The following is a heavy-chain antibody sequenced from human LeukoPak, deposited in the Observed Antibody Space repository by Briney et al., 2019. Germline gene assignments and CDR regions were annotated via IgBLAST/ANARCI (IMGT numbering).Heavy chain of an antibody. CDR1: GFTFSGSA. CDR3: AKDRLGGPYFFHY. V-gene: IGHV3-73*01. Sequence: GGSLRLSCAASGFTFSGSAMHWVRQASGKGLEWVGRIRSKANSYATAYAASVKGRFTISRDNSKNTLYLQINSLRAEDTAVYFCAKDRLGGPYFFHYWGQGTLVTVSS. CDR2: IRSKANSYAT. J-gene: IGHJ4*02. D-gene: IGHD3-16*01.